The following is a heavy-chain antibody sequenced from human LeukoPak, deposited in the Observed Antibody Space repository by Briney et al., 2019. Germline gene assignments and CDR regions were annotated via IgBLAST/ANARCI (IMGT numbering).Heavy chain of an antibody. D-gene: IGHD2-21*02. Sequence: PWGSLRLSCAASGFTFSSYAMHGVSQAPGKGLEWVAVISYDGSNKYYADSVKGRFTISRDNSKNTLYLQMNSLRAEDTAVYYCASGPVVTVPFDYWGQGTLVTVSS. V-gene: IGHV3-30*04. J-gene: IGHJ4*02. CDR1: GFTFSSYA. CDR2: ISYDGSNK. CDR3: ASGPVVTVPFDY.